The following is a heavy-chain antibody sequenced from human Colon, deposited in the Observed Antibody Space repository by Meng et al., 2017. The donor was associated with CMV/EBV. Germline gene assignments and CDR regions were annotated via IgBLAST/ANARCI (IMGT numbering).Heavy chain of an antibody. CDR2: IYSGGST. Sequence: GESLKISCAASGFTVSSNYMSWVRQAPRKGLEWVSVIYSGGSTYYADSVKGRFTISRDNSKNTLYLQMNSLRAEDTAVYYCASPSRGDGSSQNYYYGMDVWGQGTTVTVSS. CDR1: GFTVSSNY. J-gene: IGHJ6*02. V-gene: IGHV3-53*01. CDR3: ASPSRGDGSSQNYYYGMDV. D-gene: IGHD6-6*01.